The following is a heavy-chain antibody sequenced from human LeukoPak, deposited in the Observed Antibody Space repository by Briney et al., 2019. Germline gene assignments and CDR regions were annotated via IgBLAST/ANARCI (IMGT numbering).Heavy chain of an antibody. CDR1: GFTFDDYG. J-gene: IGHJ6*03. Sequence: GGSLRLSCAASGFTFDDYGMSWVRQAPGKGLEWVSGINWNGGSTGYADSVKGRFTISRDNAKNSLYLQMNSLRAEDTALYYCAREGGGLFSNYYYYYYMDVWGKGTTVIVSS. D-gene: IGHD3/OR15-3a*01. V-gene: IGHV3-20*04. CDR2: INWNGGST. CDR3: AREGGGLFSNYYYYYYMDV.